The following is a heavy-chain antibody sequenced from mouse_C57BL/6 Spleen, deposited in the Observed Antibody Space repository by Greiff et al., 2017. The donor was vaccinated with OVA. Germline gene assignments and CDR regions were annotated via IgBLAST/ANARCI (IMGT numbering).Heavy chain of an antibody. CDR2: INPNNGGT. CDR3: AGPQFITTVGKYFDV. CDR1: GYTFTDYY. D-gene: IGHD1-1*01. J-gene: IGHJ1*03. V-gene: IGHV1-26*01. Sequence: EVQLQQSGPELVKPGASVKISCKASGYTFTDYYMNWVKQSHGKSLEWIGDINPNNGGTSYNQKFKGKATLTVDKSSSTAYMELRSLTSEDSAVYYCAGPQFITTVGKYFDVWGTGTTVTVSS.